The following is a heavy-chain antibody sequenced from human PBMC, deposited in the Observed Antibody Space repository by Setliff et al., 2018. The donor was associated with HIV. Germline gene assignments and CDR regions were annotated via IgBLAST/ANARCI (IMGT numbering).Heavy chain of an antibody. V-gene: IGHV3-11*04. J-gene: IGHJ4*02. D-gene: IGHD5-18*01. Sequence: GGSLRLSCAASGFGFSGYFMSWIRQTPRKGLEWISYIGYSGTPIYYADSVKGRFTISRDNSKNTLYLQMNSLRVEDTAVYYCAKERYIYGALNYFDYWGQGTMVTVSS. CDR2: IGYSGTPI. CDR3: AKERYIYGALNYFDY. CDR1: GFGFSGYF.